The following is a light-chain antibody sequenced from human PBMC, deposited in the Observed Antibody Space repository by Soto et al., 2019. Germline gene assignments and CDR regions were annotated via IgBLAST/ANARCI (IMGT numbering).Light chain of an antibody. CDR2: GTS. CDR3: QGNSSRA. CDR1: QTISSNY. V-gene: IGKV3-20*01. Sequence: EIVLTQSPGTLSLSPGERATLSCRASQTISSNYLAWYQQKPGQAPSLLIYGTSSRATGIPDRFSGSGSGSDFTLTISRLEHDASEIYYHQGNSSRAFGQGTKVEI. J-gene: IGKJ1*01.